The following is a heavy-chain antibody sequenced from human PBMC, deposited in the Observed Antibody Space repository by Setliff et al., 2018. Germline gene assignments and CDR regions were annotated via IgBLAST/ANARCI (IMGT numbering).Heavy chain of an antibody. CDR3: ATNPPKGPSGGYYYALEYYYYMDV. CDR1: GFTFSTYS. Sequence: KPGGSLRLSCAAPGFTFSTYSLIWVRQAPGTGLEWVSSISPSSSHIYYADSAEGRFTISRDNAKNSLYLQVNSLRAEDTAVYYCATNPPKGPSGGYYYALEYYYYMDVWGKGTTVTVSS. V-gene: IGHV3-21*01. D-gene: IGHD3-22*01. J-gene: IGHJ6*03. CDR2: ISPSSSHI.